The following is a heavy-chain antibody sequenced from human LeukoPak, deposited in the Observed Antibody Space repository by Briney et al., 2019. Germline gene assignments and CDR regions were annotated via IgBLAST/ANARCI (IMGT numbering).Heavy chain of an antibody. V-gene: IGHV1-2*04. Sequence: GGSLRLSCVASGYTFTGYYMHWVRQAPGQGLEWMGWINPNSGGTNYAQKFQGWVTMTRDTSISTAYMELSRLTSDDTAVYYCARDRDGSGWSLGFDIWGQGTMVTVSS. CDR2: INPNSGGT. CDR3: ARDRDGSGWSLGFDI. J-gene: IGHJ3*02. CDR1: GYTFTGYY. D-gene: IGHD6-19*01.